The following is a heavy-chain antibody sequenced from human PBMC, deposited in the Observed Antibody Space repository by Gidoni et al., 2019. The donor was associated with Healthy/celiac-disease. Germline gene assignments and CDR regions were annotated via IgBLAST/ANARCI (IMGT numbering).Heavy chain of an antibody. J-gene: IGHJ2*01. CDR3: ARDYDDYYYDSSGLKSWYFDL. V-gene: IGHV4-34*01. Sequence: QVQLQQWGAGLLKPSETLSLTCAVYGGSFSGYYWSWIRQPPGKGLEWIGEINHSGSTNYNPSLKSRVTISVDTSKNQFSLKLSSVTAADTAVYYCARDYDDYYYDSSGLKSWYFDLWGRGTLVTVSS. CDR2: INHSGST. CDR1: GGSFSGYY. D-gene: IGHD3-22*01.